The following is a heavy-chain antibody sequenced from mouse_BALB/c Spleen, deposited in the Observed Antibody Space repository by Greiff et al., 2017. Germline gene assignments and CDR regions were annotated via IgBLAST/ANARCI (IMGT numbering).Heavy chain of an antibody. CDR1: GYTFTSYW. CDR2: INPSTGYT. V-gene: IGHV1-7*01. Sequence: QVQLKQSGAELAKPGASVKMSCKATGYTFTSYWMHWVKQRPGQGLEWIGYINPSTGYTEYNQKFKDQATLTADKSSSTPYMQLSSLTSEDAAVYYCARWRDVGAWFAYWGQGTLVTVSA. J-gene: IGHJ3*01. D-gene: IGHD3-3*01. CDR3: ARWRDVGAWFAY.